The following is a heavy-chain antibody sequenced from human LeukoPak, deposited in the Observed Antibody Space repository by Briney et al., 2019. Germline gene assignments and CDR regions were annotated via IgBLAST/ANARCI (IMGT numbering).Heavy chain of an antibody. V-gene: IGHV5-51*01. CDR1: GYNFASYW. J-gene: IGHJ4*02. CDR3: ARRPYDSSGYYTHPFDY. D-gene: IGHD3-22*01. Sequence: SGESLKISCKGSGYNFASYWIGWVRQMPGKGLEWMGIIYPDDSDTRYSPSFQGQVTISADRSISTAYLQWSSLKASDTAMYHCARRPYDSSGYYTHPFDYWGQGTLVTVSS. CDR2: IYPDDSDT.